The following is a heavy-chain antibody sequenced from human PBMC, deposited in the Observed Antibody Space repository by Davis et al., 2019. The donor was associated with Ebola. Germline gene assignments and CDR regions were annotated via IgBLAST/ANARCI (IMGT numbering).Heavy chain of an antibody. Sequence: ASVKVSCKASGFNLNKYGITWVRLAPGQGLEWMGGITIDTRNSNPAPKFQGRVTMTIDTNTNTVYMQLKRLTSDDTAVYYCARGNSTDRFTDVWGQGSLVTVSS. D-gene: IGHD2-8*02. J-gene: IGHJ4*02. CDR3: ARGNSTDRFTDV. CDR2: ITIDTRNS. CDR1: GFNLNKYG. V-gene: IGHV1-18*01.